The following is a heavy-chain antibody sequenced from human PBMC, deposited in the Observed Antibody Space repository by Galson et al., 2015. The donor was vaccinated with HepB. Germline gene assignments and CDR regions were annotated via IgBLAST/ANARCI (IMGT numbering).Heavy chain of an antibody. CDR1: GFTFSSYA. D-gene: IGHD3-10*01. CDR3: AKALSMVRGVIGIDY. CDR2: ISGSGGST. V-gene: IGHV3-23*01. Sequence: SLRLSCAASGFTFSSYAMSWVRQAPGKGLEWVSAISGSGGSTYYADSVKGRFTISRDNSKNTLYLQMNSLRAEDTAVYYCAKALSMVRGVIGIDYWGQGTLVTVSS. J-gene: IGHJ4*02.